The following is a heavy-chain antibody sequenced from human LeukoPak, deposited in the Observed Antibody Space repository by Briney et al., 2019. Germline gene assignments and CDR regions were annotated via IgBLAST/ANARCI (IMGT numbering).Heavy chain of an antibody. CDR3: ARGAVWYYDFWSGYYRSDHPYYFDY. CDR1: GFTFSSYW. V-gene: IGHV3-74*01. CDR2: INSDGSST. Sequence: SGGSLRLSCAASGFTFSSYWMHWVRQAPGKGLVWVSRINSDGSSTSYADSVKGRFTISRDNAKNTLYLQMNSLRAEDTAVYYCARGAVWYYDFWSGYYRSDHPYYFDYWGQGTLVTVSS. J-gene: IGHJ4*02. D-gene: IGHD3-3*01.